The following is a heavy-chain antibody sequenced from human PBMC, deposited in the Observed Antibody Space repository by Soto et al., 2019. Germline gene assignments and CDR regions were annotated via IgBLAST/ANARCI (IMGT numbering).Heavy chain of an antibody. J-gene: IGHJ4*02. CDR2: ISGSGGST. CDR3: AKDQGYRRIQLWCPSFDY. D-gene: IGHD5-18*01. V-gene: IGHV3-23*01. CDR1: GFTFSSYA. Sequence: GGSLRLSCAASGFTFSSYAMSWVRQAPGKGLEWVSAISGSGGSTYYADSVKGRFTISRDNSKNTLYLQMNSLRAEDTAVYYCAKDQGYRRIQLWCPSFDYWGQGTLVTVSS.